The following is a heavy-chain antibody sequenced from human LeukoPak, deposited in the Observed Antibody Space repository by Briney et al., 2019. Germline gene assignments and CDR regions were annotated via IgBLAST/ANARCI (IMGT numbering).Heavy chain of an antibody. CDR3: ARQWGYGLGSSKN. D-gene: IGHD3-10*01. Sequence: GGSLRLSCAASGFTFSTYSMNWVRQAPGKGLEWVSYISSSSSTIYYADSVKGRFTISRDNAKNSLYLQMNSLRAEDTAVYYCARQWGYGLGSSKNWGQGTLVTVSS. CDR2: ISSSSSTI. CDR1: GFTFSTYS. J-gene: IGHJ4*02. V-gene: IGHV3-48*04.